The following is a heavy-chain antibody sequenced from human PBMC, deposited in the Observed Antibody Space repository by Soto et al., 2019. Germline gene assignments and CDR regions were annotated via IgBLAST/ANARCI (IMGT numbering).Heavy chain of an antibody. J-gene: IGHJ4*02. Sequence: GESLKISCKGSGYSFTSYWISWVRQVPGKGLEWMGRIDPSDSYTNYSPSFQGHVTISADKSISTAYLQWSSLKASDTAMYYCARRVHGSYPNYYFDYWGQGTLVTVSS. CDR3: ARRVHGSYPNYYFDY. CDR1: GYSFTSYW. D-gene: IGHD1-26*01. V-gene: IGHV5-10-1*01. CDR2: IDPSDSYT.